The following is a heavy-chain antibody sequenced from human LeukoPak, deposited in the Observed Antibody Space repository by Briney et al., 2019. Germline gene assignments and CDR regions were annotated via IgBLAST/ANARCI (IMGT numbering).Heavy chain of an antibody. CDR2: ISGSGGST. D-gene: IGHD3-22*01. Sequence: PGGSLRLSCAASGFTFSSYAMSWVRQAPGKGLEWVSAISGSGGSTYCADSVKGRFTISRDNSKNTLYLQMNSLRAEDTAVYYCAKDSRGTMIVPEYYFDYWGQGTLVTVSS. CDR3: AKDSRGTMIVPEYYFDY. J-gene: IGHJ4*02. V-gene: IGHV3-23*01. CDR1: GFTFSSYA.